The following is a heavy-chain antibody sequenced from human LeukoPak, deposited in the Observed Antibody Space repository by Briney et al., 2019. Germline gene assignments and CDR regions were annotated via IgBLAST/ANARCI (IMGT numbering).Heavy chain of an antibody. CDR3: ARDTYCSSTSCYSRKGYYYYGMDV. CDR1: GGTFSSYA. CDR2: IIPILGIA. V-gene: IGHV1-69*04. J-gene: IGHJ6*02. Sequence: GSSVKVSCKASGGTFSSYAISWVRQAPGQGLEWMGRIIPILGIANYAQKFQGRVTITADKSTSTAYMELRSLRSDDTAVYYCARDTYCSSTSCYSRKGYYYYGMDVWGQGTTVTVSS. D-gene: IGHD2-2*01.